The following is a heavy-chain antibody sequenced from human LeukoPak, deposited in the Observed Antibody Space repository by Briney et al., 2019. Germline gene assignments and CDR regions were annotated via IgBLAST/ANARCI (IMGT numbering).Heavy chain of an antibody. D-gene: IGHD3-9*01. Sequence: SETLSLICAVSGGSISSSNWWSWVRQPPGKGLEWIGEIYHSGSTNYNPSLKSRVTISVDKSKNQFSLKLSSVTAADTAVYYCARDRYDILTGWALYGMDVWGKGTTVTVSS. V-gene: IGHV4-4*02. J-gene: IGHJ6*04. CDR3: ARDRYDILTGWALYGMDV. CDR1: GGSISSSNW. CDR2: IYHSGST.